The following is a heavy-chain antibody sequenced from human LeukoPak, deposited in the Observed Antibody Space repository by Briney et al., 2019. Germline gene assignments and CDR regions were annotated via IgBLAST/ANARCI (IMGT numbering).Heavy chain of an antibody. CDR2: IWYDGSKT. D-gene: IGHD1-26*01. CDR1: GITFSRYG. V-gene: IGHV3-30*02. J-gene: IGHJ5*02. Sequence: GGSLRLSCVATGITFSRYGMHRVRQAPGKGLEWVAFIWYDGSKTYYGDSVKGRFTISRDNSRNTVYLQMSTLRADDTAVYYCAAPAGAANWLDPWGQGTLVTVSS. CDR3: AAPAGAANWLDP.